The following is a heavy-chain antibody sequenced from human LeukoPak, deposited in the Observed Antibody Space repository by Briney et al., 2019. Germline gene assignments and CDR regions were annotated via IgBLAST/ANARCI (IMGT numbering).Heavy chain of an antibody. Sequence: GGSLRLSCVASGFTFNNYAMTWVRQAGKGLEWVSGISWNSGSIGYADSVKGRFTISRDNAKNSLYLQMNSLRAEDTALYYCAKSAAGTGGYYYYYMDVWGKGTTVTISS. V-gene: IGHV3-9*01. CDR2: ISWNSGSI. J-gene: IGHJ6*03. D-gene: IGHD2-8*02. CDR3: AKSAAGTGGYYYYYMDV. CDR1: GFTFNNYA.